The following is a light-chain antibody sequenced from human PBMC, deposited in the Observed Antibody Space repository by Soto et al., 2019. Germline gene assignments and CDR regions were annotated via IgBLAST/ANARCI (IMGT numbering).Light chain of an antibody. V-gene: IGKV3-20*01. CDR3: QQNGSSGT. CDR2: GAS. CDR1: QSGSNNY. Sequence: EIVLTQSLVTLSLSPGERATLSXRASQSGSNNYLAWYQQKPGQAPXXLIYGASNRATGIPDRFSGSGAGTDFTLTISRLEPEDFAVYYCQQNGSSGTFGQGTKVDIK. J-gene: IGKJ1*01.